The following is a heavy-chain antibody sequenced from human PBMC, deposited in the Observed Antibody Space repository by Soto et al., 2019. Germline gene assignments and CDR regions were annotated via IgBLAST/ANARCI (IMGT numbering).Heavy chain of an antibody. D-gene: IGHD6-19*01. J-gene: IGHJ4*02. V-gene: IGHV4-30-4*01. CDR3: ARGPGGIAVAGTVY. Sequence: PSETLSLTCTVSGGSISSGDYYWSWIRQPPGKGLEWIGYIYYSGSTYYNPSLKSRVTISVDTSKNQFSLKLSSVTAADTAVYYCARGPGGIAVAGTVYWGQGTLVTVSS. CDR2: IYYSGST. CDR1: GGSISSGDYY.